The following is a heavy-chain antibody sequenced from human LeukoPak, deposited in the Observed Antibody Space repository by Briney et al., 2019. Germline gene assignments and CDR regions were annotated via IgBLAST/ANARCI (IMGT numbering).Heavy chain of an antibody. D-gene: IGHD3-10*01. CDR3: AREGELLFFDY. CDR1: SGSISSGVYY. J-gene: IGHJ4*02. Sequence: SQTLSLTCPVSSGSISSGVYYWSWIRQHPGKGLEWIGYIYYSGSTYYNPSLKSRVTISVDTSKNQFSLKLSSVTAADTAVYYCAREGELLFFDYWGQGTLVTVSS. CDR2: IYYSGST. V-gene: IGHV4-31*03.